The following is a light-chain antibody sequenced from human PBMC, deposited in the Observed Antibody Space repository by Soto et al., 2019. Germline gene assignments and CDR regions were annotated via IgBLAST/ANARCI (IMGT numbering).Light chain of an antibody. V-gene: IGLV2-8*01. Sequence: QSVLTQPPSASGSPGQSVTISCSGTSSDIGTYDFVSWYQHHPGKAPKVLIYEVTKRASGVPDRFSGSKSGNTASLTVSGLQPEDEAEYFCSSFAVSKTPYVFGTGTKVTVL. J-gene: IGLJ1*01. CDR2: EVT. CDR3: SSFAVSKTPYV. CDR1: SSDIGTYDF.